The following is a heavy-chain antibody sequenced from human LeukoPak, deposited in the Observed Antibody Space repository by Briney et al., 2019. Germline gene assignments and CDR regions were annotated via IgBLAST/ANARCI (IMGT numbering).Heavy chain of an antibody. Sequence: GGSLRLSCEASGFTFSTFAMIWVRQPPGKGLEWVSSIFPSGGEIHYADSVRGRFTISRDNSKSTLSLQMNSLKTEDTAVYYCTRGSYQFEHWGQGTLVTVSS. CDR2: IFPSGGEI. J-gene: IGHJ4*02. V-gene: IGHV3-23*01. D-gene: IGHD3-16*02. CDR3: TRGSYQFEH. CDR1: GFTFSTFA.